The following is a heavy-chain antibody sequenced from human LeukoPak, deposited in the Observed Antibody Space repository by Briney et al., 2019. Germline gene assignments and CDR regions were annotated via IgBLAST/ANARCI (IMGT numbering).Heavy chain of an antibody. V-gene: IGHV4-39*02. CDR1: GGSISSSSYY. Sequence: PSETLSLTCTVSGGSISSSSYYWGWIRQPPGKGLEWIGSIYYSGSTYYNPSLKSRVTISVDTSKNQFSLKLSSVTAADTAVYYCARDPGSSGYWYFDLWGRGTLVTVSS. CDR2: IYYSGST. CDR3: ARDPGSSGYWYFDL. D-gene: IGHD6-19*01. J-gene: IGHJ2*01.